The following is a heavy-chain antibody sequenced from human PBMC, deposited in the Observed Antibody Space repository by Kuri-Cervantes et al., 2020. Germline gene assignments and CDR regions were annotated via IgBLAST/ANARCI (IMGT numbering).Heavy chain of an antibody. Sequence: GESLKISCAASGFTFSDYYMSWIRQAPGKGLEWVSYISSSGSTIYYADSVKGRFTISRDNAKNSLYLQMNSLRAEDTAVYYCARDADCSGGSCYFYYWGQGTLVTVSS. CDR2: ISSSGSTI. J-gene: IGHJ4*02. D-gene: IGHD2-15*01. CDR1: GFTFSDYY. CDR3: ARDADCSGGSCYFYY. V-gene: IGHV3-11*01.